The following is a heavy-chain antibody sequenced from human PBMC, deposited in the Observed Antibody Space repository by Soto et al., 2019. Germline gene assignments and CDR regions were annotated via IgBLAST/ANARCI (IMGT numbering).Heavy chain of an antibody. Sequence: QLQLQESGPGLVKPSETLSLTCTVSGGSISSSSYYWGWIRQPPGKGLEWIGSIYYSGSTYYNPSLKTRVTISVDTPKHQFPLKLSSVTAADPAVHSCARYGGNVPYSFDYWGQGTLVTVSS. J-gene: IGHJ4*02. CDR1: GGSISSSSYY. D-gene: IGHD2-15*01. CDR3: ARYGGNVPYSFDY. CDR2: IYYSGST. V-gene: IGHV4-39*01.